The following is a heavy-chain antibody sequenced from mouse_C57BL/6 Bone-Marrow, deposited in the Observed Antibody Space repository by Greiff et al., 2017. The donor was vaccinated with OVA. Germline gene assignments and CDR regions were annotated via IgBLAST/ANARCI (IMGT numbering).Heavy chain of an antibody. J-gene: IGHJ1*03. Sequence: QVQLQQSGAELARPGASVKLSCKASGYTFTSYGISWVKQRTGQGLEWIGEIYPRSGNTYYNEKFKGKATLTADKSSSTAYMELRSLTSEDSAVYFCARYPSYYGSSFWYFDVWGTGTTVTVSS. V-gene: IGHV1-81*01. D-gene: IGHD1-1*01. CDR3: ARYPSYYGSSFWYFDV. CDR2: IYPRSGNT. CDR1: GYTFTSYG.